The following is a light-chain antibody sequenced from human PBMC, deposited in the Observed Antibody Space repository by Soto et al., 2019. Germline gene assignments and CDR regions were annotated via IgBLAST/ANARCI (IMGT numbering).Light chain of an antibody. CDR2: KAS. V-gene: IGKV1-5*03. J-gene: IGKJ1*01. Sequence: DIQMTQSPSTLSASVGDRVTITCRASQNINDWLAWYQQKPGKAPNLLFFKASSLQSGVPSRFSGSGSGTDFTLTISSLQPDDFATYYCQQYNPSSRTFGQGTKVDIK. CDR3: QQYNPSSRT. CDR1: QNINDW.